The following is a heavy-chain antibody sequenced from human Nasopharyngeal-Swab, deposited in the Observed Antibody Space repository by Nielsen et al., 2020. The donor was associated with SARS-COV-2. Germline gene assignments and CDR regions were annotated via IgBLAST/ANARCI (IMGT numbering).Heavy chain of an antibody. CDR2: ISYDGSNK. CDR3: AKVYGGSEFDP. CDR1: GFTFSSYG. V-gene: IGHV3-30*18. D-gene: IGHD4-23*01. J-gene: IGHJ5*02. Sequence: GGSLRLSCAASGFTFSSYGMHWVRQAPGKGLEWVALISYDGSNKYYADSVKGRFTISRDNSKNTLYLQMNSLRAEDTAVYYCAKVYGGSEFDPWGQGTLVTVSS.